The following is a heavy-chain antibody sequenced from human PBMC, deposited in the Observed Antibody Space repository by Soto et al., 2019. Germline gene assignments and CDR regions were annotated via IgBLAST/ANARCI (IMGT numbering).Heavy chain of an antibody. Sequence: PSETLSLTCAVSGGSISSGGYSWSWIRQPPGKGLEWIGYIYHSGSTYYNPSLKSRVTISVDRSKNQFSLKLSSVTAADTAVYYCARAGDSSGPVALGYWGQGTLVPVSS. CDR1: GGSISSGGYS. CDR2: IYHSGST. V-gene: IGHV4-30-2*01. D-gene: IGHD6-19*01. CDR3: ARAGDSSGPVALGY. J-gene: IGHJ4*02.